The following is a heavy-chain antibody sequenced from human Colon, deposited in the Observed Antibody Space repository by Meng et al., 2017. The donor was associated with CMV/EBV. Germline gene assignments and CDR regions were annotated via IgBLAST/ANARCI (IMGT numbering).Heavy chain of an antibody. Sequence: SGFTFGGYAMSWVRQPTGKGLEWVSTIRGSTDNTFYADSVKGRFTISKDNSKNILYLQMNSLRAEDTALYYCTKKAQYGDYTQWFDPWGQGTLVTVSS. CDR2: IRGSTDNT. CDR3: TKKAQYGDYTQWFDP. V-gene: IGHV3-23*01. J-gene: IGHJ5*02. CDR1: GFTFGGYA. D-gene: IGHD4-17*01.